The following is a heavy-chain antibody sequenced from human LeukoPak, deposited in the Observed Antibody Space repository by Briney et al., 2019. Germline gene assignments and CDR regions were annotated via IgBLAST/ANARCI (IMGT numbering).Heavy chain of an antibody. CDR1: GGSISSSNW. V-gene: IGHV4-4*02. CDR3: ARAHYYDSSGYGKDAFDI. J-gene: IGHJ3*02. CDR2: IYHSGST. D-gene: IGHD3-22*01. Sequence: KPSGTLSLTCAVSGGSISSSNWWSWVRQPPGKGLEWIGEIYHSGSTNYNPSLKSRVTISVDTSKNQFSLKLSSVTAADTAVYYCARAHYYDSSGYGKDAFDIWGQGTMVTVSS.